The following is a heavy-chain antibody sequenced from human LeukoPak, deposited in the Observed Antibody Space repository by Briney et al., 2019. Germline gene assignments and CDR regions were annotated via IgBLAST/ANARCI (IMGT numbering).Heavy chain of an antibody. D-gene: IGHD5-12*01. V-gene: IGHV4-30-4*01. CDR1: SGSISSGDYY. Sequence: PSETLSLTCTVSSGSISSGDYYWSWIRQPLGKGLEWIGYISSSGTTYYNPSLRSRITISVDSSKSQFSLNLSSVTASDTAVYYCAGVGNGGYGGFDYWGQGTLVTVSS. J-gene: IGHJ4*02. CDR2: ISSSGTT. CDR3: AGVGNGGYGGFDY.